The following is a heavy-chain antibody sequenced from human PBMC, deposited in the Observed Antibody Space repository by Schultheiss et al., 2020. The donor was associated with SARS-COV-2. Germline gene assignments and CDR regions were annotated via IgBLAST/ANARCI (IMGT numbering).Heavy chain of an antibody. D-gene: IGHD2-21*02. CDR1: GFSFSSYG. J-gene: IGHJ4*02. Sequence: GGSLRLSCAASGFSFSSYGMHWVRQAPGKGLEWVAVIRYDGSSKYYADSVKGRFTISRDNSKNTLYLQMNSLRAEDTAVFYCAKAEGGDCYCPHYWGQGTLVTVSS. CDR2: IRYDGSSK. V-gene: IGHV3-30*02. CDR3: AKAEGGDCYCPHY.